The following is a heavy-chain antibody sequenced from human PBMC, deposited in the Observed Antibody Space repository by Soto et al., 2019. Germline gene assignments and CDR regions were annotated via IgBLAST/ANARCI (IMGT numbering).Heavy chain of an antibody. CDR1: DFSFTSHG. D-gene: IGHD2-2*01. J-gene: IGHJ4*02. Sequence: ASVKVSCKAYDFSFTSHGSSWVRQAPGQGLEWMGWISLYNGNTNYAQQFQGRVTMTTDTSTSTAYMELRSLRSDDTAMYFCAIYHLELFRFDYWGKGTLVTVSS. CDR3: AIYHLELFRFDY. CDR2: ISLYNGNT. V-gene: IGHV1-18*04.